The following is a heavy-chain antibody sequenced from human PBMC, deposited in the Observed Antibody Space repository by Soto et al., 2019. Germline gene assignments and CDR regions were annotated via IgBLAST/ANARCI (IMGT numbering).Heavy chain of an antibody. J-gene: IGHJ5*02. CDR3: GRDHCTTTTCYTVWFDP. D-gene: IGHD2-2*02. CDR1: GFTFSSFV. CDR2: IAYDGSNK. Sequence: QVQLVESGGGVVQPGRSLRLSCAASGFTFSSFVMHWVRQAPGKGLEWVAVIAYDGSNKYYADSVKGRFTISRDNAKNTLDLQMNSLTAEDTAVYYCGRDHCTTTTCYTVWFDPWGQGTPVTVSS. V-gene: IGHV3-30*03.